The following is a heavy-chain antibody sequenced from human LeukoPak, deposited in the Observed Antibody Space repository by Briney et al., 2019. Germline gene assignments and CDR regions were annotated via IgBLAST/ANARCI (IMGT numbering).Heavy chain of an antibody. CDR2: INPGRGGT. V-gene: IGHV1-46*01. CDR3: ARNSVEISGYYFPDY. CDR1: GYTFTRYH. D-gene: IGHD3-22*01. J-gene: IGHJ4*02. Sequence: ASVKVSCKASGYTFTRYHIYWVRQAPGHGLEWMGVINPGRGGTTYAQRFEGRVTLTRDTSTSTVYMELSSLRSEDTAVYYCARNSVEISGYYFPDYWGQGTLVTVSS.